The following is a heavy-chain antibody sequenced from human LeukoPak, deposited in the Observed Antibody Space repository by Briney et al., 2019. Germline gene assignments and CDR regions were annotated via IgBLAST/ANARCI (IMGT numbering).Heavy chain of an antibody. CDR2: IYPGDSDT. J-gene: IGHJ5*02. D-gene: IGHD6-19*01. V-gene: IGHV5-51*01. Sequence: GESLKISCKGSGYSFPNYWIAWVRQMPGKGLEWMGVIYPGDSDTRYSPSFQGQITISADKSISTAYLQWSSLKASDTAMYYCARLVGIAVAGRRYFDPWGQGALVTVSS. CDR1: GYSFPNYW. CDR3: ARLVGIAVAGRRYFDP.